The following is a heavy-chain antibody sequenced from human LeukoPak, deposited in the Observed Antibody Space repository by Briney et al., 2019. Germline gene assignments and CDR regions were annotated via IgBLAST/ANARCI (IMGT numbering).Heavy chain of an antibody. CDR2: IYSGGST. CDR1: GFTVSSNY. D-gene: IGHD4-17*01. CDR3: AREDGDYVVDY. J-gene: IGHJ4*02. V-gene: IGHV3-66*01. Sequence: GGSLRLSCAASGFTVSSNYMSWVRQAPGKGLEWVSVIYSGGSTYYADSVKGRFTISRDSSKNTLYLQMNSLRAEDTAVYYCAREDGDYVVDYWGQGTLVTVSS.